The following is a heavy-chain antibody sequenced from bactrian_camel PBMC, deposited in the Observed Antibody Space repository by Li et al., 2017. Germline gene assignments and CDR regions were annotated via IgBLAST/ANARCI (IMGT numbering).Heavy chain of an antibody. J-gene: IGHJ4*01. CDR2: IESDGFT. V-gene: IGHV3S53*01. CDR1: GSVECM. Sequence: HVQLVESGGGSVQSGGSLRLSCAASGSVECMAWFRQAPGKEREGVAAIESDGFTSYEDSVKGRFTISRNNAASTLYLELNRLKPEDTATYYCAAPLTVGGHYCRGPGYDYHYWGQGTQVTVS. CDR3: AAPLTVGGHYCRGPGYDYHY. D-gene: IGHD3*01.